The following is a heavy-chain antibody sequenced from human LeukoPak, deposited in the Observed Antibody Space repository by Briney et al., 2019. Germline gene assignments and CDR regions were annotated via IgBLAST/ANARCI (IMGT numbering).Heavy chain of an antibody. CDR3: ARGHDEYGDYYFDY. J-gene: IGHJ4*02. Sequence: SETPSLTCAVYGGSFSGYYWSWIRQPPGKGLEWIGEINYSGSTNYNPSLKSRVTISVDTSKNQFSLKLSSVTAADTAVYYCARGHDEYGDYYFDYWGQGTLVTVSS. CDR2: INYSGST. D-gene: IGHD4-17*01. CDR1: GGSFSGYY. V-gene: IGHV4-34*01.